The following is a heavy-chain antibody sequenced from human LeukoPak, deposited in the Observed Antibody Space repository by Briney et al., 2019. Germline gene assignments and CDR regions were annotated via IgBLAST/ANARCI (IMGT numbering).Heavy chain of an antibody. CDR3: ARGGYSYGYTDWYFDL. D-gene: IGHD5-18*01. CDR1: GGSISSYY. CDR2: IYYSGST. V-gene: IGHV4-59*01. J-gene: IGHJ2*01. Sequence: SETLSLTCTVSGGSISSYYWSWIRQPPGKGLEWIGYIYYSGSTNYNPSLKSRVTMSVDTSKNQFSLKLSSVTAADTALYYCARGGYSYGYTDWYFDLWGRGTLVTVSS.